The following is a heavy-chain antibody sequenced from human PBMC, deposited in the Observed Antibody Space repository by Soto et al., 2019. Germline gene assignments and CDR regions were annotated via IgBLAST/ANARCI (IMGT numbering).Heavy chain of an antibody. CDR2: IIPVFQTA. D-gene: IGHD1-1*01. CDR3: VRFSGIPV. V-gene: IGHV1-69*05. CDR1: GGLFSSYP. J-gene: IGHJ4*02. Sequence: ASVKVSCKASGGLFSSYPISWVRQVPGQGLEWMGGIIPVFQTAYYTQNFQGRLTITRDTSATTLYMELSSLRSEDTTVYYCVRFSGIPVWGQGTLVTVSS.